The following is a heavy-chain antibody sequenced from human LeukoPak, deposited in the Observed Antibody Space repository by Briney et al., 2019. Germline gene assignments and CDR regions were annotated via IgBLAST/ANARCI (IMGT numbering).Heavy chain of an antibody. V-gene: IGHV3-23*01. D-gene: IGHD5-24*01. J-gene: IGHJ4*02. Sequence: GGSVRLSCAASGFTFSSHAMSWLRQAQGKGLEGGSSISGSNDSTYYADSVNGRFTISRDNAKNTLFLQLSSLRAEDTALYYCAKDLLNNVATATVFDYWGQGTLFTVSS. CDR1: GFTFSSHA. CDR2: ISGSNDST. CDR3: AKDLLNNVATATVFDY.